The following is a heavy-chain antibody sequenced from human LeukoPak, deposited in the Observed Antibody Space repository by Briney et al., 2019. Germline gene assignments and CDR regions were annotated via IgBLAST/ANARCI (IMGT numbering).Heavy chain of an antibody. Sequence: PSETLSLTCTVSGGSISSHYWSWIRQPPGKGLEWIGYIYYSGSTNYNPSLKSRVTISVDTSKNQFSLKLSSVTAADTAAYYCARDAGTYYYDSSGYLFDYWGQGTLVTVSS. D-gene: IGHD3-22*01. V-gene: IGHV4-59*11. CDR3: ARDAGTYYYDSSGYLFDY. CDR1: GGSISSHY. CDR2: IYYSGST. J-gene: IGHJ4*02.